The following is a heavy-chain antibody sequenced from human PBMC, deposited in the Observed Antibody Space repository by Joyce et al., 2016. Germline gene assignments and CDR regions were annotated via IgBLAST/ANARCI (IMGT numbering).Heavy chain of an antibody. Sequence: QVQLVQSAAEVKKPGASVRISCEASGYNFTRYAIHWMRQAPGHTFEWMGGSNGGDENTTYSQKYQGRVIITRETSASTAYMELSSLTSEDTALYYCARAPREVVGATNHWFDPWGQGTLVIVSS. J-gene: IGHJ5*02. V-gene: IGHV1-3*01. D-gene: IGHD3-22*01. CDR1: GYNFTRYA. CDR3: ARAPREVVGATNHWFDP. CDR2: SNGGDENT.